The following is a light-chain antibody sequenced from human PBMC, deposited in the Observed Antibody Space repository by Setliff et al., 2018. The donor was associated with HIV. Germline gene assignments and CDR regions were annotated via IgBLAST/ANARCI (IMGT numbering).Light chain of an antibody. CDR3: QQRKNWPLT. V-gene: IGKV3-11*01. CDR2: DAS. J-gene: IGKJ3*01. CDR1: QSVSYY. Sequence: EIVLTQSPATLSLSPGERATLSCRASQSVSYYLAWYQQKPGQAPRLLIYDASNRATGIPARFSGSGSGTDFTLTISSLEPEDFAVYYCQQRKNWPLTFGPGTKVD.